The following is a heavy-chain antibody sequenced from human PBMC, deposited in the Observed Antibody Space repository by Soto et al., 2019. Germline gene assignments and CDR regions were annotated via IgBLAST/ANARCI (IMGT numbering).Heavy chain of an antibody. J-gene: IGHJ4*02. CDR2: ISGSGGST. CDR1: GFDFMRQA. CDR3: AAHSSSDY. Sequence: GGARWVARFGSGFDFMRQALSWVRQAPGKGVEWVSAISGSGGSTYYADSVKGRFTISRDNSKNTLYLQMNSLRAEDTAVYYCAAHSSSDYWGQGALVTVSS. V-gene: IGHV3-23*01. D-gene: IGHD6-6*01.